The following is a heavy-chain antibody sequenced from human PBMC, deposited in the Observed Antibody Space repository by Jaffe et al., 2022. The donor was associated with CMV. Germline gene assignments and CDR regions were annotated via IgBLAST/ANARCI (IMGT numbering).Heavy chain of an antibody. D-gene: IGHD3-3*01. CDR2: ISSSGSTI. V-gene: IGHV3-48*03. Sequence: EVQLVESGGGLVQPGGSLRLSCAASGFTFSSYEMNWVRQAPGKGLEWVSYISSSGSTIYYADSVKGRFTISRDNAKNSLYLQMNSLRAEDTAVYYCASFLRYTNYYYYYMDVWGKGTTVTVSS. CDR1: GFTFSSYE. J-gene: IGHJ6*03. CDR3: ASFLRYTNYYYYYMDV.